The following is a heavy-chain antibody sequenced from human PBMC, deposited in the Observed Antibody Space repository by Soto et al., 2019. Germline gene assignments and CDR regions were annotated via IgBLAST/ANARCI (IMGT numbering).Heavy chain of an antibody. V-gene: IGHV2-70*01. D-gene: IGHD6-6*01. CDR1: GFSLSTSGMC. J-gene: IGHJ6*02. CDR2: IDWDDDK. Sequence: SGPTLVNPTQTLTLTCTFSGFSLSTSGMCVSWIRQPPGKALEWLALIDWDDDKYYSTSLKTRLTISKDTSKNQVVLTMTNMDPVDTATYYCARMVRIAARPDDYYYYYGMDVWGQGTTVTVSS. CDR3: ARMVRIAARPDDYYYYYGMDV.